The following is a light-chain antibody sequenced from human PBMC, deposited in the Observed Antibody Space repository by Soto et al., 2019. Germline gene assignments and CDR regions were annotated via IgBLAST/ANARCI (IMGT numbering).Light chain of an antibody. J-gene: IGKJ1*01. Sequence: EVVMTQSPATLSVSPGERATLSCRASQSVSSNLAWYQQKPGQAPRLLIYGASTRATGIPARFSGSGSGTEFTLTISSLQSEDFAVYYCQQYNNWPRTFGQGTMADIK. CDR2: GAS. CDR3: QQYNNWPRT. CDR1: QSVSSN. V-gene: IGKV3-15*01.